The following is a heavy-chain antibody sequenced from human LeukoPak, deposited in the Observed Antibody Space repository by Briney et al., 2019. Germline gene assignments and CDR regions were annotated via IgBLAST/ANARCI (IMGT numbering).Heavy chain of an antibody. CDR2: ISYDESDK. Sequence: PGGSLRLSCAASGFNFSNYGMHWVRQAPGKGLEWVAVISYDESDKYYADSVKGRFTISRDNSKNTLYLQMSSLRPEDTAVYYCAKGVVAATNAAYYGMDVWGQGTTVTVSS. CDR1: GFNFSNYG. J-gene: IGHJ6*02. V-gene: IGHV3-30*18. CDR3: AKGVVAATNAAYYGMDV. D-gene: IGHD2-15*01.